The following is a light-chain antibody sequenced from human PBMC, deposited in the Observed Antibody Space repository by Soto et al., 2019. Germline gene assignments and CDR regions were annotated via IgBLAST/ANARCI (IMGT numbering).Light chain of an antibody. Sequence: EIVFTQSPGTLSLSPGERATLSCRASQSVGNNYLAWYQQKPGQAPRLLIYGASSRATGIPDRFSGSGSGTDLTLTISRLEPEDFEVYYCQQYGTSPLTFGGGTKVDIK. V-gene: IGKV3-20*01. J-gene: IGKJ4*01. CDR1: QSVGNNY. CDR3: QQYGTSPLT. CDR2: GAS.